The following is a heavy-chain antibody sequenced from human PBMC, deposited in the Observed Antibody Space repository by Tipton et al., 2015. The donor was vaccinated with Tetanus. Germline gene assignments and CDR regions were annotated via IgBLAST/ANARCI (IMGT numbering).Heavy chain of an antibody. CDR3: ARQDTLNYYYVGYFHD. Sequence: TLSLTCTVSGSSIISTTHYWGWIRQAPGKGLEWIGIIYYSGSTYYNASLRSRVTISVDTSKNQFSLQLRSVTAADTAVYYCARQDTLNYYYVGYFHDWGQGTLVTVSS. D-gene: IGHD3-22*01. J-gene: IGHJ1*01. V-gene: IGHV4-39*01. CDR2: IYYSGST. CDR1: GSSIISTTHY.